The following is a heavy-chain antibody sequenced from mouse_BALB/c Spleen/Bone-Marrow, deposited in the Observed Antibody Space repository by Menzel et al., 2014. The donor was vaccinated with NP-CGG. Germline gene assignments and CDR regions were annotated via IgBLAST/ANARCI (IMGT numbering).Heavy chain of an antibody. Sequence: EVQLQESGAELVKPGASVKLSRTASGFNIKDTYMHWVKQRPEQGLEWIGRIDPANGNTKYDPKFQGKATITADTSSNTAYLQLSSLTSEDTAVYYCAYGSSYDYFDYWGQGTTLTVSS. J-gene: IGHJ2*01. CDR2: IDPANGNT. V-gene: IGHV14-3*02. CDR3: AYGSSYDYFDY. CDR1: GFNIKDTY. D-gene: IGHD1-1*01.